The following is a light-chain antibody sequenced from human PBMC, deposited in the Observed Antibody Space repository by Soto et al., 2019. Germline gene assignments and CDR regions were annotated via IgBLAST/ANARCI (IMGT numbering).Light chain of an antibody. V-gene: IGKV1-5*01. CDR3: QQYYNYSRT. Sequence: DIQMTQSPSTLSASVGDRVTITCRASQSISSWLAWFQQKPGKAPKLLIFDASSLESGVPSRFSGSGSGTDFTLTISSLQPDDFAVYYCQQYYNYSRTFGQGAKVDIX. CDR2: DAS. J-gene: IGKJ1*01. CDR1: QSISSW.